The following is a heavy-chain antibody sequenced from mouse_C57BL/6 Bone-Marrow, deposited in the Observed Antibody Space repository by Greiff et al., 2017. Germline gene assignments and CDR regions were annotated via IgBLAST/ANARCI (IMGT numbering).Heavy chain of an antibody. CDR2: IYPGSGST. CDR3: ARATTVVANYYAMDY. D-gene: IGHD1-1*01. Sequence: QVQLQQSGAELVKPGASVKMSCKASGYTFTSYWITWVKQRPGQGLEWIGDIYPGSGSTNYNEKFKSKATLTVDTSSSTAYMQLSSLTSEDSAVYYCARATTVVANYYAMDYWGQGTSVTVSS. CDR1: GYTFTSYW. V-gene: IGHV1-55*01. J-gene: IGHJ4*01.